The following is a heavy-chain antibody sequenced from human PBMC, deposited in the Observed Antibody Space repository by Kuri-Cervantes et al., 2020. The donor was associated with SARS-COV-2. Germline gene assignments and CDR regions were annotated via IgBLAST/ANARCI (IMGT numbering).Heavy chain of an antibody. D-gene: IGHD1-1*01. CDR2: IYTSGST. V-gene: IGHV4-4*07. CDR1: GGSISSYY. Sequence: SETLSLTCTVSGGSISSYYWSWIRQPAGKGLEWIGRIYTSGSTNYNPSLKSRVTISVDTSKNQFSLKLSSVTAADTAVYYCASVPNGYYYYGMDVWGQGTTVTVSS. CDR3: ASVPNGYYYYGMDV. J-gene: IGHJ6*02.